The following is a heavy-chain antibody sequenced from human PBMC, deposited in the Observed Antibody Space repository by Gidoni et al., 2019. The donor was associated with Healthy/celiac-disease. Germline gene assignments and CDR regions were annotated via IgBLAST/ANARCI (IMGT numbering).Heavy chain of an antibody. D-gene: IGHD3-10*01. J-gene: IGHJ4*02. V-gene: IGHV3-15*01. CDR2: IKSKTDGATT. CDR1: AFPVSTAW. CDR3: TTRTCMVRGVIEGGY. Sequence: VHLVEPGGGLLTPGGSLRLSCAASAFPVSTAWLSWVRQAPGKGLEWVGRIKSKTDGATTDHAAPVKGRFTIARDDSKNTLYLQMNSLKTEDTAVYYCTTRTCMVRGVIEGGYWGQGTLVTVSS.